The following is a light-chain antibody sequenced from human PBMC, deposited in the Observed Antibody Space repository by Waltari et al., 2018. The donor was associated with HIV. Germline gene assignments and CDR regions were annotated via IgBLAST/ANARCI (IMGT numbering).Light chain of an antibody. CDR2: DAS. CDR1: QDINKY. Sequence: DIQMTQSPSSLSASVGDRVTITCQASQDINKYLNWYQQKLGKAPNLLIYDASNLQTGVPSRFSGAGSGTDFSFNISSLQPEDFATYYCQQYEKLPLTFGEGTRVEIK. J-gene: IGKJ4*01. V-gene: IGKV1-33*01. CDR3: QQYEKLPLT.